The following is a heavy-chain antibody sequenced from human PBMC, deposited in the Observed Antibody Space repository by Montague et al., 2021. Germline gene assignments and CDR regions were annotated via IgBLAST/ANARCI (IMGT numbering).Heavy chain of an antibody. J-gene: IGHJ5*02. CDR1: GASITSNIYY. D-gene: IGHD6-13*01. V-gene: IGHV4-39*07. CDR2: IYYSGNS. Sequence: SEILSLTCTVSGASITSNIYYWGWIRQSPGKGLEWIGSIYYSGNSFYQPSLKSRITMAVDTPKNQFSLKLSSVTAADTAIYYCARVFSSWYVGWFDPWGQGTLVTVSS. CDR3: ARVFSSWYVGWFDP.